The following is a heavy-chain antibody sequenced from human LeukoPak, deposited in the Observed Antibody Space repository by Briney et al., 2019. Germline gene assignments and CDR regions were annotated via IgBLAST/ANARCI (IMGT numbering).Heavy chain of an antibody. Sequence: GGSLRLSCAASGFSFSVYEMHWVRQAPGKGLEWISDISSSGTTTYYADSVKGRFTISRDNAKNSLYLQMNSLRAEDTAVYYCAAAVAGTWGQGTLVTVSS. D-gene: IGHD6-19*01. V-gene: IGHV3-48*03. CDR1: GFSFSVYE. J-gene: IGHJ5*02. CDR2: ISSSGTTT. CDR3: AAAVAGT.